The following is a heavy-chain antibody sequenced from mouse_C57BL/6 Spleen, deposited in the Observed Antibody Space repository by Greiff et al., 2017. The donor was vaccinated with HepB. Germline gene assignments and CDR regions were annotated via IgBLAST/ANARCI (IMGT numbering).Heavy chain of an antibody. D-gene: IGHD1-1*01. CDR1: GYTFTSYW. Sequence: VQLQQPGAELVKPGASVKLSCKASGYTFTSYWMQWVKQRPGQGLEWIGEIDPSDSYTNYNQKFKGKATLTVDTSSSTAYMQLSSLTSEDFAVYYCARDYGRRFAYWGQGTLVTVSA. CDR2: IDPSDSYT. J-gene: IGHJ3*01. V-gene: IGHV1-50*01. CDR3: ARDYGRRFAY.